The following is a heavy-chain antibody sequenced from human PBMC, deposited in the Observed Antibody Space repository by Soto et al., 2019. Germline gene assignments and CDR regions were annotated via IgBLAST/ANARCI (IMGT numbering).Heavy chain of an antibody. D-gene: IGHD6-13*01. V-gene: IGHV4-30-4*01. J-gene: IGHJ4*02. CDR3: ARGRRYSSSWYGGPFFDY. CDR1: GGSISSGDYY. CDR2: IYYSGST. Sequence: SETLSLTCTVSGGSISSGDYYWSWIRQPPGKGLEWIGYIYYSGSTYYNPSLKSRVTVSVDTSKNQFSLKLSSVTAADTAVYYCARGRRYSSSWYGGPFFDYWGQGTLVTVSS.